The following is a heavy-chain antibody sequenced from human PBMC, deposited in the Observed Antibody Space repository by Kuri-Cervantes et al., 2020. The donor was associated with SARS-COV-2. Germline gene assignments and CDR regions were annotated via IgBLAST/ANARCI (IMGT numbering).Heavy chain of an antibody. CDR1: AFTFSSYA. CDR3: ARDRIGVHDS. D-gene: IGHD2-15*01. J-gene: IGHJ4*02. CDR2: ISYDGSNK. V-gene: IGHV3-30-3*01. Sequence: GGFLRRSCAASAFTFSSYAMHWVRQAPGKGLEWVAIISYDGSNKYFADSVKGRFTISGDNSKNTLYLQMSSLRAEDKAMYYCARDRIGVHDSWGQGTLVTVSS.